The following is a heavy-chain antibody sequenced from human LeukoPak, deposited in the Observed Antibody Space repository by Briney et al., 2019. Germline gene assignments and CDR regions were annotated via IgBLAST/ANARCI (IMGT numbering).Heavy chain of an antibody. D-gene: IGHD1-1*01. CDR1: GGTFGSYA. V-gene: IGHV1-69*13. J-gene: IGHJ4*02. Sequence: SVKVSCKASGGTFGSYAISWVRQAPGQGLEWMGGIIPIFGTANYAQKFQGRVTITADESTSTAYMELSSLRSEDTAVYYCARELERRPLFDYWGQGTLVTVSS. CDR2: IIPIFGTA. CDR3: ARELERRPLFDY.